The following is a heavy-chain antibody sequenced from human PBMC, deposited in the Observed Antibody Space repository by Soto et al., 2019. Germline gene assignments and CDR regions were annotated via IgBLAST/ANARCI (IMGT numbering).Heavy chain of an antibody. J-gene: IGHJ5*02. Sequence: NPSETLSLTCAVYGGSFSGYYWSRIRQPPGKGLEWIGEINHSGSTNYNPSLKSRVTISVDTSKNQFSLKLSSVTAADTAVYYCARGVLTGDYWFDPWGQGTLVTVSS. CDR2: INHSGST. CDR1: GGSFSGYY. D-gene: IGHD7-27*01. V-gene: IGHV4-34*01. CDR3: ARGVLTGDYWFDP.